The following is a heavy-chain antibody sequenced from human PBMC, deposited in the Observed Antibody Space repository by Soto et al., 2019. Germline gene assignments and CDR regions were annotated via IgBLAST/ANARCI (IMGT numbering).Heavy chain of an antibody. CDR3: ARRSRCKDSSSSGYYYYYGMDV. J-gene: IGHJ6*02. Sequence: GASVKVSCKASGYTFTGYYMHWVRKAPGQGLEWMGIINPSGGSTSYAQKFQGRVTMTRDTSTSTVYMELSSLRSEDTAVYYCARRSRCKDSSSSGYYYYYGMDVWGQGTTVTVSS. CDR2: INPSGGST. CDR1: GYTFTGYY. V-gene: IGHV1-46*01. D-gene: IGHD6-6*01.